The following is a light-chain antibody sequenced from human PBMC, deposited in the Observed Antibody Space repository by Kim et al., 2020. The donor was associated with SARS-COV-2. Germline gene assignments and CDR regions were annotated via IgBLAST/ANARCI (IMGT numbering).Light chain of an antibody. J-gene: IGKJ1*01. CDR2: SAS. V-gene: IGKV1-27*01. Sequence: DSQMTQSPSSLSASVGDRVTINCRASQDINNYVAWYQQKPGEAPKLLIYSASVLQVGVPSRFSGSGSGTDFTLSISSLQPEDVATYYCQRYYSAPWTFGQGTKVDIK. CDR1: QDINNY. CDR3: QRYYSAPWT.